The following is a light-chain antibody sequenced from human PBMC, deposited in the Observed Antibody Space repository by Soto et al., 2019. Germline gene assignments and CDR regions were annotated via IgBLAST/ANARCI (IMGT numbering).Light chain of an antibody. Sequence: QSVLTQPASVSGSPGQSITISCTGTSSDVGGYNYVSWYQHHPGKAPKLMIYDVSNRPSGVSNRFSGSKSGNTASLTISGLQAEDEAEYYCSSYTRRSTLVFGGGTKVTVL. CDR1: SSDVGGYNY. CDR3: SSYTRRSTLV. J-gene: IGLJ2*01. V-gene: IGLV2-14*03. CDR2: DVS.